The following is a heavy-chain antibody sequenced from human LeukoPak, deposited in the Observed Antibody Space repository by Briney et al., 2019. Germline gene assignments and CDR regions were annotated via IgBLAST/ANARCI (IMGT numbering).Heavy chain of an antibody. Sequence: PGGSLRLSCAASGFTFRTSGMNWVRQAPGKGLEWVSYISSSGTTISYAQSVKGRFTITRDNAQNSLTLHMNTLRADDTAVYYCARHVLLWFGEFDYYYYYYMDVWGKGTTVTISS. D-gene: IGHD3-10*01. CDR3: ARHVLLWFGEFDYYYYYYMDV. CDR2: ISSSGTTI. J-gene: IGHJ6*03. CDR1: GFTFRTSG. V-gene: IGHV3-48*01.